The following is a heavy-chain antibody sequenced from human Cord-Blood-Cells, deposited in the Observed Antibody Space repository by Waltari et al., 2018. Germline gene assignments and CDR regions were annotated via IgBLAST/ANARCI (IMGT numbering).Heavy chain of an antibody. CDR3: ARIQGIQRAIFGVVISRGRGAFDI. CDR1: GFSLSTARMG. CDR2: IFSNDEK. Sequence: QVTLKESGPVLVKPTETLTLTCTVSGFSLSTARMGVSWIRQPPGKALEWLEHIFSNDEKSYSTSLKSRLTISKDTSKSQVVLTMTNMDPVDTATYYCARIQGIQRAIFGVVISRGRGAFDIWGQGTMVTVSS. V-gene: IGHV2-26*01. D-gene: IGHD3-3*01. J-gene: IGHJ3*02.